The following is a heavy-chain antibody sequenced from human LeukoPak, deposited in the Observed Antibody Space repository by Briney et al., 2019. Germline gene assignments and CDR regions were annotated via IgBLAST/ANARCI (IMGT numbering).Heavy chain of an antibody. V-gene: IGHV3-30*03. Sequence: GGSLRLSCAASGFTFSSYAMSWVRQAPGKGLEWVAVISYDGSNKYYADSVKGRFTISRDNSKNTLYLQMNSLRAEDTAVYYCARDYSSGWYLSGGAFDIWGQGTMVTVSS. CDR1: GFTFSSYA. J-gene: IGHJ3*02. D-gene: IGHD6-19*01. CDR2: ISYDGSNK. CDR3: ARDYSSGWYLSGGAFDI.